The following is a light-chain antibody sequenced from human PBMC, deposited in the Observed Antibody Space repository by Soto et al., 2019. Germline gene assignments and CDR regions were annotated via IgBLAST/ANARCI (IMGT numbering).Light chain of an antibody. Sequence: EIALSQSPGTLSLSTGERSTLSCRASQSVSNNYLAWYQQKPGQAPRLLIYGASNRATGIPDRFSGSGSGTDFTLTISRLEPEDFAVYYCQPYGSSGTFGQGTKVDIK. CDR3: QPYGSSGT. CDR2: GAS. V-gene: IGKV3-20*01. J-gene: IGKJ1*01. CDR1: QSVSNNY.